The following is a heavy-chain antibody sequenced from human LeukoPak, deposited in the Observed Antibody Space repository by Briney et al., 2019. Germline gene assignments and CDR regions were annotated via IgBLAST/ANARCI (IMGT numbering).Heavy chain of an antibody. V-gene: IGHV1-24*01. CDR2: FDPEDGET. D-gene: IGHD6-13*01. CDR3: ARGVQQQLIYYFDY. CDR1: GYTLTELS. J-gene: IGHJ4*02. Sequence: ASVKVSCKVSGYTLTELSMHWVRQAPGKGLEWMGGFDPEDGETIYAQKFQGRVTMTEDTSTDTAYMKLRSLRSDDTAVYYCARGVQQQLIYYFDYWGQGTLVTVSS.